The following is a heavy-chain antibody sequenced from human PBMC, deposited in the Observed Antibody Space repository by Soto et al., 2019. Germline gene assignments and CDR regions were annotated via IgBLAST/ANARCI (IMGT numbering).Heavy chain of an antibody. D-gene: IGHD3-22*01. CDR1: GFTFDDYA. V-gene: IGHV3-9*01. J-gene: IGHJ4*02. CDR2: ISWNSGSI. CDR3: AKDYYDSSGYYYFDY. Sequence: EVQLVESGGGLVQPGRSPRLSCAASGFTFDDYAMHWVRQAPGKGLEWVSGISWNSGSIGYADSVKGRFTISRDNAKNSLYLQMNSLRAEDTALYYCAKDYYDSSGYYYFDYWGQGTLVTVSS.